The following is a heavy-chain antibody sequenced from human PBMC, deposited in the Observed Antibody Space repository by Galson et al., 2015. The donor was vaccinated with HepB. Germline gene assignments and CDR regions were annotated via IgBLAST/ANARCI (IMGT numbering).Heavy chain of an antibody. CDR2: ISAYNGNT. Sequence: SVKVSCKASGYTFTSYGISWVRQAPGQGLEWMGWISAYNGNTNYAQKLQGRVTMTTDTSTSTAYMELRSLRSDDTAVYYCARVGYYYGSGSYGDWGQGTLVTVSS. CDR1: GYTFTSYG. D-gene: IGHD3-10*01. J-gene: IGHJ4*02. V-gene: IGHV1-18*01. CDR3: ARVGYYYGSGSYGD.